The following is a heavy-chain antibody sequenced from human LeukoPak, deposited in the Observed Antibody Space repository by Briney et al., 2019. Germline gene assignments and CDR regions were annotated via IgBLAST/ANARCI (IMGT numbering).Heavy chain of an antibody. Sequence: GESLRLSCAASGFTVSSTDMGWVRQAPGKGLEWVSAFYSGGSTFYADSVKGRFTISRDHSKNTLSLTISSLRAEDTAVYYCALLGAAAREYFQHWGQGTLVTVSS. V-gene: IGHV3-53*01. D-gene: IGHD2-2*01. CDR2: FYSGGST. CDR1: GFTVSSTD. CDR3: ALLGAAAREYFQH. J-gene: IGHJ1*01.